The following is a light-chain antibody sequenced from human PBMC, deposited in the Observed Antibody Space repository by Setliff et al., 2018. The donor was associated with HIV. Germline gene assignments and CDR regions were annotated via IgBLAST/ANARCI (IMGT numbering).Light chain of an antibody. CDR1: SSDVGRYNF. CDR3: NSFTNTSGRV. Sequence: QSVLPQPASVSGSPGQSITISCTGTSSDVGRYNFVSWYQQHPGKVPKLLISDVSNRPSGVSDRFSGSKSGNTASLTISGLRTEDEADYYCNSFTNTSGRVFGTGTKVTVL. J-gene: IGLJ1*01. CDR2: DVS. V-gene: IGLV2-14*03.